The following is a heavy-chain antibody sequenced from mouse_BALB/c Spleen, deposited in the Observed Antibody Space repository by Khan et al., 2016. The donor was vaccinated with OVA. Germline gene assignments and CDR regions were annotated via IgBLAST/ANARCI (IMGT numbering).Heavy chain of an antibody. CDR3: ARRTTEYTLDY. V-gene: IGHV1-4*01. Sequence: VQLQESGAELARPGASVRMSCKASGYTFTSNTMHWVKQRPGQGLEWIGYINPRRGNTNYNQNFKDKATLTADKSSSTAYMKLSSRKYEDSAVYYCARRTTEYTLDYWGQGTSVTVAS. D-gene: IGHD2-14*01. CDR1: GYTFTSNT. CDR2: INPRRGNT. J-gene: IGHJ4*01.